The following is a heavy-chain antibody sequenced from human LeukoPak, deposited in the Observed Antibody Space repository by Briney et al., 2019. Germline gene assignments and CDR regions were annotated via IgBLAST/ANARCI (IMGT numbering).Heavy chain of an antibody. CDR1: GGSFSGYY. J-gene: IGHJ3*02. CDR3: ASPPLSGYCSSTSCLHDAFDI. D-gene: IGHD2-2*01. V-gene: IGHV4-34*01. CDR2: INHSGST. Sequence: SETLSLTCAVYGGSFSGYYWSWIRQPPGKGLEWIGEINHSGSTNYNPSLKSRVTISVDTSKNQFSLKLRFVTAADTAVYYCASPPLSGYCSSTSCLHDAFDIWGQGTMVTASS.